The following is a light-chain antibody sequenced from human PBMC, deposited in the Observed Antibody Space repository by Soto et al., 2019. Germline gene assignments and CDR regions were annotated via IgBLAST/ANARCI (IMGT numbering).Light chain of an antibody. CDR2: DDS. V-gene: IGKV1-5*01. Sequence: DIQMTQSPSTLSASVGDRVTITCRASQSISSWLAWYQQKPGKAPKLLIYDDSSLESGVPSRFSCSGSGTEFTLTISSLQPDDFATYYCPQYNSYAFTFGPGTKVDIK. CDR3: PQYNSYAFT. J-gene: IGKJ3*01. CDR1: QSISSW.